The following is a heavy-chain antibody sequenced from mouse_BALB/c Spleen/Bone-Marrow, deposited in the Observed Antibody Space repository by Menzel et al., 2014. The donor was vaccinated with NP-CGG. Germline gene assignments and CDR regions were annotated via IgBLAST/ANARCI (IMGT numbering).Heavy chain of an antibody. CDR1: GFNIKDTY. V-gene: IGHV14-3*02. CDR2: IDPANGNT. CDR3: ATMITDWYFDV. D-gene: IGHD2-4*01. J-gene: IGHJ1*01. Sequence: EVKLVESGAELVKSGASVKLSCTASGFNIKDTYMHWVKQRPEQGLEWIGRIDPANGNTKYDPKFQGKATITADTSSNTAYLQLSSLTSEDTAVYYCATMITDWYFDVWGAGTTVTVSS.